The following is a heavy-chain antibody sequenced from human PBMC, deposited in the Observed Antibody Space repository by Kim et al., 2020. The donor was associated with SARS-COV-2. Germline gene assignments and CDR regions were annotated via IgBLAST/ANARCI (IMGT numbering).Heavy chain of an antibody. CDR2: TDGGTT. J-gene: IGHJ3*01. CDR3: TTDYYG. D-gene: IGHD3-10*01. Sequence: TDGGTTDYAAPVKGRFTISRDDSKNTLYLQMNSLKTEDTAVYYCTTDYYGWGQGTMVTISS. V-gene: IGHV3-15*01.